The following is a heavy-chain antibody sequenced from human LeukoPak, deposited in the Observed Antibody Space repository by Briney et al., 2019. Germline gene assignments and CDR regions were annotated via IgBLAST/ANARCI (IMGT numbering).Heavy chain of an antibody. J-gene: IGHJ4*02. CDR2: ISYDGSNK. Sequence: GGSLRLSRAASGFTFSSYGMHWVRQAPGKGLEWVAVISYDGSNKYYADSVKGRFTISRDNSKNTLYLQMNSLRAEDTAVYYCAKEPIVPAGPYQTYYFDYWGQGTLVTVSS. CDR3: AKEPIVPAGPYQTYYFDY. V-gene: IGHV3-30*18. CDR1: GFTFSSYG. D-gene: IGHD2-2*01.